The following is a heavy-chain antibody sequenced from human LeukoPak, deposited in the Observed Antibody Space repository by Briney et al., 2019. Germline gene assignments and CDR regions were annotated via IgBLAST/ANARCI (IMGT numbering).Heavy chain of an antibody. CDR2: ISGAGGST. V-gene: IGHV3-23*01. CDR1: GFTFSNYA. CDR3: ARLPPWSDY. Sequence: GGSLRLSCAASGFTFSNYAMTWVRQAPRKGLDLVSSISGAGGSTFYSDSVKRRLTISRDNSRNTLYLQMNSLRADDTALYYCARLPPWSDYWGQGTLVTVSS. J-gene: IGHJ4*02. D-gene: IGHD3-16*01.